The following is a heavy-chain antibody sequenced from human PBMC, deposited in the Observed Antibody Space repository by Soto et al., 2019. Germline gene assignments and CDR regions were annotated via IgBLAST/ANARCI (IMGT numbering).Heavy chain of an antibody. D-gene: IGHD3-16*02. V-gene: IGHV4-59*01. CDR1: GGSISSYY. CDR3: AGGPSYDYIWGSYHNYYYMDV. Sequence: QVQLQESGPGLVKPSETLSLTCTVSGGSISSYYWSWIRQPPGKGLEGIGYIYYRGSTNYNPSLKSRVPISVDTSKNQFALKLSSVTAADTAVYYCAGGPSYDYIWGSYHNYYYMDVWGKGTTVTVSS. CDR2: IYYRGST. J-gene: IGHJ6*03.